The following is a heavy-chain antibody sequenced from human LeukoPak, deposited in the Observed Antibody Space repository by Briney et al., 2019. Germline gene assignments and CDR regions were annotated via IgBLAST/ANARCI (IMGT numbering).Heavy chain of an antibody. J-gene: IGHJ4*02. CDR3: ARVSGHYDSSGYSPSFDY. CDR1: GFTFSSYS. V-gene: IGHV3-21*01. CDR2: ISSSSSYI. Sequence: AGGSLRLSCAASGFTFSSYSMNWVRQAPGKGLEWVSSISSSSSYIYYADSVKGRFTISRDNAKNSLYLQMNSLRAEDTAVYYCARVSGHYDSSGYSPSFDYWGQGTLVTVSS. D-gene: IGHD3-22*01.